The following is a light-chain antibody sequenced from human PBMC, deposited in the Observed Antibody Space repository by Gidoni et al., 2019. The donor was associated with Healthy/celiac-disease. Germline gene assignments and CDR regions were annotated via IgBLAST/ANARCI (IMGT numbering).Light chain of an antibody. J-gene: IGKJ3*01. CDR3: QQHDNWLFT. CDR1: QDVSSY. Sequence: TGPPSTLSVSPGERATITCKASQDVSSYLDWYQQKPGKAPKLLIYDASNRDTGIPARFSGSGSGTDFTLTISSLEPEDIAVYYCQQHDNWLFTFGHGTKVEIK. V-gene: IGKV3D-11*01. CDR2: DAS.